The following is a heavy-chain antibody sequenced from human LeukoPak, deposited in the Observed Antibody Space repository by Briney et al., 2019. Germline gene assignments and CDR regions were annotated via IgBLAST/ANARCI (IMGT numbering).Heavy chain of an antibody. V-gene: IGHV3-20*04. Sequence: GGSLRLSCAASGFTFDDYGMSWVRQAPGKGLEWVSGINWNGGSTGYADSVKGRFTISRDNAKNSLYLQMNSLRAEDTAVYYCARVDYDFWSGYYYYYYMDVWGKGTTVTVSS. CDR2: INWNGGST. D-gene: IGHD3-3*01. CDR3: ARVDYDFWSGYYYYYYMDV. J-gene: IGHJ6*03. CDR1: GFTFDDYG.